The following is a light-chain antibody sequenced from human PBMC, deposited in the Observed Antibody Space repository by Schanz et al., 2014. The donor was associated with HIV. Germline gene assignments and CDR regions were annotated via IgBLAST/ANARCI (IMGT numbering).Light chain of an antibody. CDR1: QSVSTW. CDR3: QQLNSYPIT. V-gene: IGKV1-5*03. J-gene: IGKJ5*01. Sequence: DIQMTQSPSTLSASVGDRISITCRASQSVSTWLAWYQQKPGKAPKLLISEASILETGVPSTFSGSGSGTEFTLTISSLQPEDFATYYCQQLNSYPITFGQGTRLEIK. CDR2: EAS.